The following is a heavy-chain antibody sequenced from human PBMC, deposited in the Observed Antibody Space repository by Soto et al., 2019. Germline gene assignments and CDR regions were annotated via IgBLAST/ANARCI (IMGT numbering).Heavy chain of an antibody. Sequence: PSETLSLTCTVSGDSISSKTYFWDWIRQPPGKGLEWIGSIFYSGSSFYNPSLKSRVTLSVDTSKNQFSLKLSSVTAADTAVYYCARHPRVTGRGVGFDPWGQGTLITVSS. CDR3: ARHPRVTGRGVGFDP. CDR1: GDSISSKTYF. J-gene: IGHJ5*02. V-gene: IGHV4-39*01. CDR2: IFYSGSS. D-gene: IGHD1-26*01.